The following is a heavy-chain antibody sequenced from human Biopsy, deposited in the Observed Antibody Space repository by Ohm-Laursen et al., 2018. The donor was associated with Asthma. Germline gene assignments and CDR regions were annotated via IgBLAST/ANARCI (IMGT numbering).Heavy chain of an antibody. Sequence: ASVNVSCKISGYSLTDLSMHWVRQAPGQGLEWMGGHDHEEGGTVNARRFQGSVTVTEDTSTDTAYMELSSLSSDDTAVYYCASDFPKDYVRYNFQFWGQGTLVTVSS. CDR2: HDHEEGGT. D-gene: IGHD4-17*01. CDR1: GYSLTDLS. J-gene: IGHJ4*02. V-gene: IGHV1-24*01. CDR3: ASDFPKDYVRYNFQF.